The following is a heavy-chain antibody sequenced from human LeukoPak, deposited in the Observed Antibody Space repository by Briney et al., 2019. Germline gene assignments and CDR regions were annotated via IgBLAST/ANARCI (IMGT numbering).Heavy chain of an antibody. CDR1: GGSFSGYY. CDR3: ARGSLPIFGVVTLDY. J-gene: IGHJ4*02. Sequence: SETLSLTCAVYGGSFSGYYWSRIRQPPGKGLEWIGEINHSGSTSYNPSLQSRVTISVDTSKNQFFLKLSSVTAADTAVYYCARGSLPIFGVVTLDYWGQGTLVTVSS. V-gene: IGHV4-34*01. CDR2: INHSGST. D-gene: IGHD3-3*01.